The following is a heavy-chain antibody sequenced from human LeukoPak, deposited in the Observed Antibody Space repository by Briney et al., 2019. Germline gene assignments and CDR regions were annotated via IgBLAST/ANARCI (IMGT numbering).Heavy chain of an antibody. D-gene: IGHD3-10*01. CDR3: AKDMGRGYFDY. CDR2: INSDGSIT. J-gene: IGHJ4*02. V-gene: IGHV3-74*01. Sequence: GGSLRLSCAASGFTFTTYWMHWVRQAPGKGLVWVSHINSDGSITSYADSVKGRFTISRDNAKNTLYLQMNSLRAKDTAVYYCAKDMGRGYFDYWGQGTLVTVSS. CDR1: GFTFTTYW.